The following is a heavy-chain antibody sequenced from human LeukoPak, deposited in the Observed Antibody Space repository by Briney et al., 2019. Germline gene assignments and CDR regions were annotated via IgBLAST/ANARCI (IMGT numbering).Heavy chain of an antibody. D-gene: IGHD3-22*01. CDR3: AKEGYFEGRNTTMIVVVTGLVY. CDR2: ISYDGSNK. V-gene: IGHV3-30*04. Sequence: GGSLRLSCAASGFTFSSYAMHWVRQAPGKGLEWVAVISYDGSNKYYADSVKGRFTISRDNPKNTLYLQMNSLRAEDTAVYYCAKEGYFEGRNTTMIVVVTGLVYWGQGTLVTVSS. J-gene: IGHJ4*02. CDR1: GFTFSSYA.